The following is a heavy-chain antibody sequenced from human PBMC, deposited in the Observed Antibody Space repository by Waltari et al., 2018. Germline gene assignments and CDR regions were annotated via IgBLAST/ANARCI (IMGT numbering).Heavy chain of an antibody. V-gene: IGHV4-61*02. CDR2: IYTSGST. Sequence: QVQLQESGPGLVKPSQTLSLTCTVSGGSISSGSYYWSWIRQPAGKGLEWIGRIYTSGSTNYNPALKSRVTISVDTSKNQFSLKLSSVTAADTAVYYCARDGGFLEWASGFDPWGQGTLVTVSS. D-gene: IGHD3-3*01. CDR3: ARDGGFLEWASGFDP. CDR1: GGSISSGSYY. J-gene: IGHJ5*02.